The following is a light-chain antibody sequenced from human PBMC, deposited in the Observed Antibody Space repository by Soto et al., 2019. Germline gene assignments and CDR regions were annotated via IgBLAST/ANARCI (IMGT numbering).Light chain of an antibody. J-gene: IGKJ4*01. CDR2: AAS. V-gene: IGKV1-9*01. CDR3: QQLNSYPLT. Sequence: DIQLTQSPSFLPASVGDRVTITCRASQGISNYLAWYQQKPGKAPGLLMYAASTLQRGVSSRFSGSGSGTEFTLTISKLQPEDFAIYYCQQLNSYPLTFGGGTKVEIK. CDR1: QGISNY.